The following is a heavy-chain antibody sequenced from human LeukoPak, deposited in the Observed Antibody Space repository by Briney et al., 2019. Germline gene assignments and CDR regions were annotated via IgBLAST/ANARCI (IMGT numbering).Heavy chain of an antibody. Sequence: GGSLRLSCAASAFTLSSYSMNWVRQAPVMGLERVAVIWYDRSNKYSADSVKGRFTISRDNSKNTLYLQMNSLRAEDTAVYYCAREGISGWYRSLYYYYYYMDVWGKGTTVTVSS. J-gene: IGHJ6*03. CDR2: IWYDRSNK. V-gene: IGHV3-33*08. D-gene: IGHD6-19*01. CDR3: AREGISGWYRSLYYYYYYMDV. CDR1: AFTLSSYS.